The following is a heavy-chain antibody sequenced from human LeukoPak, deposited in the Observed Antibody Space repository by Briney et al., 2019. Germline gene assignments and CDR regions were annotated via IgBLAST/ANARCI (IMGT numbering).Heavy chain of an antibody. D-gene: IGHD3-22*01. CDR1: GFTFSSYS. CDR3: ARVLWDSSGYYPEMAFDY. CDR2: ISSSSSTI. Sequence: GGSLRLSCAASGFTFSSYSMNWVRQAPGKGLEWVSYISSSSSTIYYADSVKGRFTISRDNAKNSLYLQMNSLRDEDTAVYYCARVLWDSSGYYPEMAFDYWGQGTLVTVSS. V-gene: IGHV3-48*02. J-gene: IGHJ4*02.